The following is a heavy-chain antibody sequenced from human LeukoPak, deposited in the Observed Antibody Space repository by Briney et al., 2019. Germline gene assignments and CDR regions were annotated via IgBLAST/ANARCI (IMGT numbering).Heavy chain of an antibody. Sequence: GGSLRLSCATSGFTFSDYPMNWVRQAPGKGLEWVSNIRTSTEGANYAIYADSVKGRVTFSRDNSKNTLYLQMNTLRAEDTAIYYCAKDWGPGSGSLYQFDYWGQGTLVTVSS. CDR1: GFTFSDYP. CDR2: IRTSTEGANYA. J-gene: IGHJ4*02. CDR3: AKDWGPGSGSLYQFDY. V-gene: IGHV3-11*05. D-gene: IGHD3-10*01.